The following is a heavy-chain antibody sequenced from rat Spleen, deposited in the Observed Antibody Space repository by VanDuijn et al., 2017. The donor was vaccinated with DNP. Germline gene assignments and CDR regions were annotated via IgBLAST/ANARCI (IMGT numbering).Heavy chain of an antibody. CDR3: ASYYYARSPLGYFDF. J-gene: IGHJ1*01. D-gene: IGHD1-12*01. CDR1: GFTFSNYD. V-gene: IGHV5S23*01. CDR2: ISTGGGNT. Sequence: EVQLVESGGGLVQPGRSLKLSCAASGFTFSNYDMAWVRQAPTKGLEWVASISTGGGNTYYRDSVKGRFTISRDNAKSTLYLQMDSLRSEDTATYYCASYYYARSPLGYFDFWGPGTMITVSS.